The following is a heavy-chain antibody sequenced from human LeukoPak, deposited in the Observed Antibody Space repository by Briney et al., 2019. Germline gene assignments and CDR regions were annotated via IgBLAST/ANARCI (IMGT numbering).Heavy chain of an antibody. V-gene: IGHV4-59*12. CDR3: ARDMNGVVDY. D-gene: IGHD4-17*01. CDR1: GGSISSYY. CDR2: IYYSGST. J-gene: IGHJ4*02. Sequence: SETLSLTCTVSGGSISSYYWSWIRQPPGKGLEWIGYIYYSGSTNYNPSLKSRVTISVDRSKNQFSLKLSSVTAADTAVYYCARDMNGVVDYWGQGTLVTVSS.